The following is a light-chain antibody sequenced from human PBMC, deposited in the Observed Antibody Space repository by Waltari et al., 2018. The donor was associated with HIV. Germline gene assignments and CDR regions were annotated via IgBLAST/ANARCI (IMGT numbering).Light chain of an antibody. CDR2: TND. Sequence: QSVMTQPPSASGNPGQRVTIACSGTSSNSGSRSVNWYQPFPGTAPKPLIFTNDQRPSGVPVRFSASKSGTSASLSISGLHSGDEGVYYCSAWDVSLNGVVFGGGTKLTVL. V-gene: IGLV1-44*01. CDR3: SAWDVSLNGVV. J-gene: IGLJ2*01. CDR1: SSNSGSRS.